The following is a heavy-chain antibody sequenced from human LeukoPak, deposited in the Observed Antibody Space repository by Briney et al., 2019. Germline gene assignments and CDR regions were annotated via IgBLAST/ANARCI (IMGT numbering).Heavy chain of an antibody. V-gene: IGHV3-30*18. CDR3: AKRQVVTPRGGYFDY. J-gene: IGHJ4*02. CDR1: GFTFSSYG. CDR2: ISYDGSNK. D-gene: IGHD4-23*01. Sequence: PGGSLRLSCAASGFTFSSYGMHWVRQAPGKGLEWVAVISYDGSNKYYADSVKGRFTISRDNSKNTLYLQMNSLRAEDTAVYYCAKRQVVTPRGGYFDYWGQGTLVTVSS.